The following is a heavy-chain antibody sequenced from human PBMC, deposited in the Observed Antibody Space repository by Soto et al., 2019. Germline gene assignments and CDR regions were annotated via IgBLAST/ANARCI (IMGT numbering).Heavy chain of an antibody. V-gene: IGHV4-59*01. D-gene: IGHD1-1*01. J-gene: IGHJ4*02. CDR2: IYYGGST. CDR3: AAAQASASGTSYNIFDY. CDR1: RGSINSYY. Sequence: SETLSLTCTVSRGSINSYYWNWIRQSPGKGPEWVGYIYYGGSTNYNPSLKSRVTISVDASKKQLSLRLTSVTAADTAVYYCAAAQASASGTSYNIFDYWGQGTLVTVSS.